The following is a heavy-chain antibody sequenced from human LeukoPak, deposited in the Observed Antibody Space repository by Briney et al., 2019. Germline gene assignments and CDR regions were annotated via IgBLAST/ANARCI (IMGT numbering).Heavy chain of an antibody. CDR3: ARDCSRVSCYADY. V-gene: IGHV3-7*01. J-gene: IGHJ4*02. CDR2: IKQDGSQK. Sequence: GGSLRLSCAASGFTFSTYWMSWVRQAPGKGLQWVASIKQDGSQKYYVDSVKGRFTISRDNAKNSLYLQMDSLRAEDTAVYYCARDCSRVSCYADYWGQGTLVTVSS. D-gene: IGHD2-2*01. CDR1: GFTFSTYW.